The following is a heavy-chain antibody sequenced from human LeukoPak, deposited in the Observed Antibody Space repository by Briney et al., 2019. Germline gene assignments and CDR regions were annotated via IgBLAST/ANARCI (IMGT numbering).Heavy chain of an antibody. Sequence: PSETLSLTCTVSGGSISSGGYYWSWIRQPPGKGLEWIGYIYYSGSTNYNPSLKSRVTISVDTSKNQFSLKLSSVTAADTAVYYCARHGDYGLDYFDYWGQGTLVTVSS. D-gene: IGHD4-17*01. V-gene: IGHV4-61*08. CDR2: IYYSGST. CDR3: ARHGDYGLDYFDY. CDR1: GGSISSGGYY. J-gene: IGHJ4*02.